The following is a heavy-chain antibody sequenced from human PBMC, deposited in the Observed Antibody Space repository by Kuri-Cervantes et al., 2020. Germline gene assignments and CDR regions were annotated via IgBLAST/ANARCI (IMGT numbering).Heavy chain of an antibody. J-gene: IGHJ4*02. CDR1: GFTFSSYG. CDR3: ARDAMGGYFDY. Sequence: GGSLRLSCAASGFTFSSYGMHWVRQAPGKGLEWVAVIWYDGSNKYYADSVKGRFTISRDDSKNTLYLQMNSLRAEDTAVYYCARDAMGGYFDYLGQGTLVTVSS. V-gene: IGHV3-33*01. D-gene: IGHD2-15*01. CDR2: IWYDGSNK.